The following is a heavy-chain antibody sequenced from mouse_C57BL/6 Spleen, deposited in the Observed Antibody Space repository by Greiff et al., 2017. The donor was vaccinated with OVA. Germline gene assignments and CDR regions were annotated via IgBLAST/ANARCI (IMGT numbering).Heavy chain of an antibody. V-gene: IGHV1-63*01. D-gene: IGHD1-1*01. Sequence: VQVVESGAELVRPGTSVKMSCKASGYTFTNYWIGWAKQRPGHGLEWIGDIYPGGGYTNYNEKFKGKATLTADKSSSTAYMQFSSLTSEDSAIYYCAREASVGRSLDYWGQGTTLTVSS. CDR1: GYTFTNYW. J-gene: IGHJ2*01. CDR2: IYPGGGYT. CDR3: AREASVGRSLDY.